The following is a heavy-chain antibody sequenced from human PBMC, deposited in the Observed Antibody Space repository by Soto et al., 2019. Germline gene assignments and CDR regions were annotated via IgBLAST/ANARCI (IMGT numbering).Heavy chain of an antibody. D-gene: IGHD1-1*01. Sequence: QVQLVESGGGVVQPGRSLRLSCTASGFTFSNYGMHWVRQAPGKGLEGVSLILNDGSREYSRDSVKGRFTISRDNSRNTLFLQMNSLIEDYTALYYCVRDDDSGPNALDMWRQETIVSVSS. V-gene: IGHV3-33*01. CDR1: GFTFSNYG. CDR3: VRDDDSGPNALDM. J-gene: IGHJ3*02. CDR2: ILNDGSRE.